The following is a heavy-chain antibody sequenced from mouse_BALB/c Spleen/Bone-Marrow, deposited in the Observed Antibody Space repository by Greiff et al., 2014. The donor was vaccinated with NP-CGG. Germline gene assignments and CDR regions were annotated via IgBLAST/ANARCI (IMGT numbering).Heavy chain of an antibody. J-gene: IGHJ2*01. D-gene: IGHD1-2*01. Sequence: VKLQESGAELVRPGASVKLSCKASGYTFTSFWMNWVKQRPDQGLEWIGRIDPCDSITHYNRIFKDKAILTADKSSSTAYMQLSSLTSEDSAVYYCSRGLLGLDYWGQGTTLTVSS. CDR1: GYTFTSFW. CDR2: IDPCDSIT. V-gene: IGHV1-74*04. CDR3: SRGLLGLDY.